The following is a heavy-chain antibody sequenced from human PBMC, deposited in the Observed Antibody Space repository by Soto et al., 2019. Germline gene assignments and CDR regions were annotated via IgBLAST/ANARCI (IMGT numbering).Heavy chain of an antibody. J-gene: IGHJ6*02. V-gene: IGHV4-39*01. CDR2: IYYSGST. Sequence: SETLSLTCTVSGGSISSSSYYWGGIRHPPGKGLEWIGSIYYSGSTYYNPSLKSRVTISVDTSKNQFSLKLSSVTAADTAVYYCATNYAYYYYYGMDVWGQGTTVPVSS. CDR3: ATNYAYYYYYGMDV. D-gene: IGHD4-4*01. CDR1: GGSISSSSYY.